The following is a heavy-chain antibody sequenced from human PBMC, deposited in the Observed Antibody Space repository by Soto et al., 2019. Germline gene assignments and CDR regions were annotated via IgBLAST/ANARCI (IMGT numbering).Heavy chain of an antibody. J-gene: IGHJ6*02. D-gene: IGHD6-19*01. CDR2: ISSSSSYI. CDR1: GFTFSSYS. CDR3: VKGQQWLVPYYYYGMDV. V-gene: IGHV3-21*01. Sequence: PGGSLRLSCAASGFTFSSYSMNWVRQAPGKGLEWVSSISSSSSYIYYADSVKGRFTISRDNSKNTLYLQMSSLRAEDTAVYYCVKGQQWLVPYYYYGMDVWGQGTTVTVSS.